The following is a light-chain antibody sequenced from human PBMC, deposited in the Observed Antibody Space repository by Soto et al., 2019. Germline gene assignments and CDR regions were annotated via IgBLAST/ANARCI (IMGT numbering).Light chain of an antibody. V-gene: IGKV3D-15*01. CDR3: QQYFKWPPIT. CDR2: GVS. J-gene: IGKJ5*01. CDR1: QSVSSK. Sequence: EIVMTQSPATLSVSPGERVTLSCRSSQSVSSKLAWYQQRPGQSPRLLISGVSTRATGIPARFSGSGSGTDFTLTFSSVQSEDFAVYYCQQYFKWPPITFGQGTRLEMK.